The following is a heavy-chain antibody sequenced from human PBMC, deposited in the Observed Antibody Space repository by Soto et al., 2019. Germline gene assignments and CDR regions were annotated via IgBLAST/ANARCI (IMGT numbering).Heavy chain of an antibody. Sequence: GGSLRLSCAASGFTFSDFWMSWVRQAPGKGLEWVANVKPDGSDKYYVDSVKGRFTISRDNAKDSLYLQMNSLRAEDTAVYYCAADTNGSFDYWGQGTLVTVSS. CDR2: VKPDGSDK. CDR1: GFTFSDFW. V-gene: IGHV3-7*01. J-gene: IGHJ4*02. D-gene: IGHD1-1*01. CDR3: AADTNGSFDY.